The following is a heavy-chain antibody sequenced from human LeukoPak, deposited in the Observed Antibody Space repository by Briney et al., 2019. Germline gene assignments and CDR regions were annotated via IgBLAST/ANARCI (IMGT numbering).Heavy chain of an antibody. J-gene: IGHJ4*02. Sequence: GGSLRLTCAASGFTFSSYGMHWVRQAPGKGLEWVAVISYDGSNKYYADSVKGRFTISRDNSKNTLYLQMNSLRAEDTAVYYCAKYAVPDYWGQGTLVTVSS. V-gene: IGHV3-30*18. CDR1: GFTFSSYG. CDR3: AKYAVPDY. CDR2: ISYDGSNK. D-gene: IGHD4-17*01.